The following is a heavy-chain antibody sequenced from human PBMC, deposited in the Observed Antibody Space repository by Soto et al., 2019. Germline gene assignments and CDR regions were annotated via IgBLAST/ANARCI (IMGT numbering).Heavy chain of an antibody. D-gene: IGHD5-18*01. CDR3: ARRVDRALDWHDAFEF. V-gene: IGHV5-10-1*01. Sequence: PGESLKISSKGSGDSFTHYWITWVRQLPGKGLEGMVKIDPSGSYSHYSPSFQGHATISADKSISTSYLPGSSLKASDTTMYYCARRVDRALDWHDAFEFWGQGTLVTVSS. J-gene: IGHJ3*01. CDR1: GDSFTHYW. CDR2: IDPSGSYS.